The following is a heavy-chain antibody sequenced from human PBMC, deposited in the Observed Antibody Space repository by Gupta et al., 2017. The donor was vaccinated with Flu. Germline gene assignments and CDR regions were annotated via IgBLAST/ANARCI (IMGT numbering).Heavy chain of an antibody. CDR3: ARYTAQTPGMAVSEIDY. V-gene: IGHV3-9*01. CDR1: GFTFDDYA. CDR2: VSWSSGKI. D-gene: IGHD6-19*01. Sequence: EVHLVESGGGVVQPGRSLRLSCAASGFTFDDYAMHWVRLVPGKGLEWVSAVSWSSGKIVYADSVKGRFTISRDNAKNSLYLQMNSLRPEDTALYYCARYTAQTPGMAVSEIDYWGQGTLGSVSS. J-gene: IGHJ4*02.